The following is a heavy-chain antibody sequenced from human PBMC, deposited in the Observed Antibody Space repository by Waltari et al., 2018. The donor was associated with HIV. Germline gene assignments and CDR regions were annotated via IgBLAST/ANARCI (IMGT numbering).Heavy chain of an antibody. V-gene: IGHV3-23*04. Sequence: EVQLVESGGDLVQPGGSLRLSCTVSGFTFSSFPMSWVRQAPGMRLEWVSAISSSGNSSYSEDSVKGRFTISRDNSKNTLYLQMNSLRAEDTAIYYCAKRLTGTQYYFDYWGQGTLVTVSS. CDR2: ISSSGNSS. J-gene: IGHJ4*02. D-gene: IGHD1-7*01. CDR1: GFTFSSFP. CDR3: AKRLTGTQYYFDY.